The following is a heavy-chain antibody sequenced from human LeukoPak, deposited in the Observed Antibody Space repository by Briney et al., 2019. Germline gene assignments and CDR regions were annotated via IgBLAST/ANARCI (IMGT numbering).Heavy chain of an antibody. Sequence: WVRQPPGKGLEWIGSIFYSGSTYYNPSLKSRVTISVDTSKNQFSLKLSSVTAADTAVYFCARDMFIYCGGDCYSHGFDFWGQGTMVSVSS. D-gene: IGHD2-21*02. CDR2: IFYSGST. V-gene: IGHV4-39*07. J-gene: IGHJ3*01. CDR3: ARDMFIYCGGDCYSHGFDF.